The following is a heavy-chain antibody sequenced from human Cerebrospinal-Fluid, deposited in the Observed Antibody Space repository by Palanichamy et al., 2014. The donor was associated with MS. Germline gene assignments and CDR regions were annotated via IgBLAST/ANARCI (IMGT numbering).Heavy chain of an antibody. J-gene: IGHJ5*02. CDR1: GGSISSGGYS. CDR2: IYDRGST. Sequence: QLQLQESGSGLVKPSQTLSLTCAVSGGSISSGGYSWSWIRQPPGKGLEWIGHIYDRGSTYYNPSLKSRVTISVDRSRNQFSLKLNSVTAADTAVYFCARATFFLEWIPNWFDPWGQGTLVTVSS. D-gene: IGHD3-3*01. CDR3: ARATFFLEWIPNWFDP. V-gene: IGHV4-30-2*01.